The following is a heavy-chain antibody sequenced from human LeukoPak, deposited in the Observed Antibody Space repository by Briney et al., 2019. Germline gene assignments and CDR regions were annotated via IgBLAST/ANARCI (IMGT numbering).Heavy chain of an antibody. D-gene: IGHD6-13*01. CDR3: ARDFYSSSWYLGGYYFDY. V-gene: IGHV3-66*01. CDR1: GFTVSSNY. Sequence: PGGSLRLSCAASGFTVSSNYMSWVRQAPGKGLEWVSVIYSGGSTYYADSVKGRFTISRDNSKNTLYLQMNSLRAEDTAVYYCARDFYSSSWYLGGYYFDYWGQGTLVTVSS. CDR2: IYSGGST. J-gene: IGHJ4*02.